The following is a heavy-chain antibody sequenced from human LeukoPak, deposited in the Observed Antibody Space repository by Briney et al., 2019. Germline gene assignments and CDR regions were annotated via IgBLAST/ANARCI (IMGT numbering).Heavy chain of an antibody. CDR2: IWYDGSNK. D-gene: IGHD4-17*01. CDR3: ARVYGDDAFDI. V-gene: IGHV3-33*01. Sequence: GRSLRLSCAASGFTFSSYGMPWVRQAPGKGLEWVAVIWYDGSNKYYADSVKGRFTISRDNSKSTLYLQMNSLRAEDTAVYYCARVYGDDAFDIWGQGTMVTVSS. CDR1: GFTFSSYG. J-gene: IGHJ3*02.